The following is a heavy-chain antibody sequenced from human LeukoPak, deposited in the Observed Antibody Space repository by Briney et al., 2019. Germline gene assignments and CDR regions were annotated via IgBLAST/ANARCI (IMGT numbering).Heavy chain of an antibody. V-gene: IGHV3-33*01. J-gene: IGHJ4*02. CDR2: IWYDGSNK. Sequence: GGSLRLSCAASGFTFSSYGMHWVRQAPGKGLEWVAVIWYDGSNKYYADSVKGRFTISRDNSKSTLYLQMNSLRAEDTAVYYCARDQVGPGSYSESFDYWGQGTLVTVSS. CDR1: GFTFSSYG. D-gene: IGHD3-10*01. CDR3: ARDQVGPGSYSESFDY.